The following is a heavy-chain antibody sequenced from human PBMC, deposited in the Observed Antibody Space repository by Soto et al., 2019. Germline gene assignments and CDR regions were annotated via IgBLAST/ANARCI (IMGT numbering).Heavy chain of an antibody. CDR3: AHLVVAGITYYYVSSVGY. CDR1: GFSLSTSGVG. V-gene: IGHV2-5*02. J-gene: IGHJ4*02. Sequence: SGPTLVNPTQTLTLTCTFSGFSLSTSGVGVGWIRQPPGKALEWLTFIYWDDDKRNSPFLKSRLTITKDTSKNQVVLTMTNMDPVDTATYYCAHLVVAGITYYYVSSVGYWGQGTLVTVSS. CDR2: IYWDDDK. D-gene: IGHD3-22*01.